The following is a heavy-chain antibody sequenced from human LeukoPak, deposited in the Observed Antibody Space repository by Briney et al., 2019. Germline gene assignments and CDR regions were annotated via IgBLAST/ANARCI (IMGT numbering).Heavy chain of an antibody. CDR3: ARYDSSGFYLGKVDY. Sequence: PSETLSLTCTVSGGSISSSSYYWGWIRQPPGKELEWIGSVYYSGSTYYNPSLKSRLTISVDASSNHFSLKLSSVTAADTAVYYCARYDSSGFYLGKVDYWGQGTLVTVSS. D-gene: IGHD3-22*01. CDR2: VYYSGST. J-gene: IGHJ4*02. V-gene: IGHV4-39*02. CDR1: GGSISSSSYY.